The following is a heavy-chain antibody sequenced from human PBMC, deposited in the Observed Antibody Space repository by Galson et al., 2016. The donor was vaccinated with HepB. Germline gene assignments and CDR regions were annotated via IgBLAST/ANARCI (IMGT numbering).Heavy chain of an antibody. Sequence: SVKVSCKASGYTFTSYALHWVRPAPGQRLEWMGWINAGNGNTKYSQKLQGRVTITRDTSASTAYMELSSLRSEDTAVYYCARADSGSYYSSVDYWGQGTLVTVSS. J-gene: IGHJ4*02. CDR2: INAGNGNT. D-gene: IGHD1-26*01. CDR3: ARADSGSYYSSVDY. V-gene: IGHV1-3*01. CDR1: GYTFTSYA.